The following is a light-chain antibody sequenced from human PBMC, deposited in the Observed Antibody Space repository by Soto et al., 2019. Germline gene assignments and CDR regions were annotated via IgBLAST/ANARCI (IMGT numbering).Light chain of an antibody. CDR2: DAS. J-gene: IGKJ4*01. Sequence: DIQMTQSPSTLSASVGDRVTITCRASQSISSWLAWYQQKPGKAPKLLIYDASSLESGVPSRFSGSGSGTEFTLTISTLQPDDFATYYCQLYNSYRLTFGGGTKVEIK. CDR3: QLYNSYRLT. CDR1: QSISSW. V-gene: IGKV1-5*01.